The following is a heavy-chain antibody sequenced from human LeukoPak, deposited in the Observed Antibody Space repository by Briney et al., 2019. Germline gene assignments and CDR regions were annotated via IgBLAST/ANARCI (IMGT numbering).Heavy chain of an antibody. CDR1: GFIFSEYY. Sequence: GGSLRLSCTASGFIFSEYYMGWVRQAPGQGLEWISYISTIGYTSYADSVKGRFTISRDTAKKSVYLQMNSLRAEDTSIYYCTRRDCTRTSCYASDWGQGTLVTVSS. V-gene: IGHV3-11*06. D-gene: IGHD2-2*01. CDR3: TRRDCTRTSCYASD. CDR2: ISTIGYT. J-gene: IGHJ4*02.